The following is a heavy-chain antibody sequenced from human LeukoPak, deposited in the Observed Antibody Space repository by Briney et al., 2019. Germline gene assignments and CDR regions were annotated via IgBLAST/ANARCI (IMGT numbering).Heavy chain of an antibody. D-gene: IGHD2-2*01. J-gene: IGHJ4*02. CDR3: ARGGSSLAFSFDY. Sequence: GASVKVSCKASGGTFSSYAISWVRQAPGQGLEWMGRIIPILGIANYAQKFQGRVTITADKSTSTAYMELRSLRSDDTAVYYCARGGSSLAFSFDYWGQGTLVTVSS. CDR1: GGTFSSYA. V-gene: IGHV1-69*04. CDR2: IIPILGIA.